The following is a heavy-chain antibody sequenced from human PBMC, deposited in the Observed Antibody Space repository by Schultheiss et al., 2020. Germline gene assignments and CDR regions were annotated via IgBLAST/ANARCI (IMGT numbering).Heavy chain of an antibody. J-gene: IGHJ4*02. Sequence: GESLKISCAASGFTFSSYSMNWVRQAPGKGLEWVSYISSSSSTIYYADSVKGRFTISRDNAKNSLYLQMNSLRAEDTAVYYCASAYDFWSGYSPIFDYWGQGTLVTV. V-gene: IGHV3-48*01. CDR1: GFTFSSYS. CDR3: ASAYDFWSGYSPIFDY. CDR2: ISSSSSTI. D-gene: IGHD3-3*01.